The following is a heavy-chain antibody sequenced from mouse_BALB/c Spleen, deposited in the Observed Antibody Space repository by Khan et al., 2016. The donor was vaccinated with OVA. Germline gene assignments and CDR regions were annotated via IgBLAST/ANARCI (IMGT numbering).Heavy chain of an antibody. CDR3: ASHLTGSFAY. D-gene: IGHD4-1*01. Sequence: EVELVESGGDLVKPGGSLRLSCAASEFTFSAYGMSWVRQPPDKRLEWVATLNSDGYYTYYPDTVKGRFTISRNNAENTLYLQMSSLKSEDTAIYYCASHLTGSFAYWGQGTLVTVSA. CDR1: EFTFSAYG. J-gene: IGHJ3*01. CDR2: LNSDGYYT. V-gene: IGHV5-6*01.